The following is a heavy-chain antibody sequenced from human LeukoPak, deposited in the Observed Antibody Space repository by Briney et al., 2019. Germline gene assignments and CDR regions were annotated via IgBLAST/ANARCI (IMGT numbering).Heavy chain of an antibody. Sequence: SETLSLTCTVSGYSISSGYYWGWIRQPPGKGLEWIGSIYHSGSANYNPSLKSRVTISADTSKNQFSLRLSSVTAADTAVYYCARQSHSSTWSSDYWGQGTLVTVSS. CDR2: IYHSGSA. CDR3: ARQSHSSTWSSDY. D-gene: IGHD6-13*01. CDR1: GYSISSGYY. V-gene: IGHV4-38-2*02. J-gene: IGHJ4*02.